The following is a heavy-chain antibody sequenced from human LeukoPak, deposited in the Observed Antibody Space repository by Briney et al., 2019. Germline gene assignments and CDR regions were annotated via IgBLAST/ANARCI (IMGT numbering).Heavy chain of an antibody. V-gene: IGHV3-23*01. CDR1: GFTFGSYA. CDR3: ARLFYYDSSGVYGMDV. CDR2: IFGSGGSA. D-gene: IGHD3-22*01. Sequence: GGSLRLSCAASGFTFGSYAMYWVRQAPGKGLEWVSVIFGSGGSAHYADSVKGRFTISRDNSKNTVYLQMDSLRVEDTAVYYCARLFYYDSSGVYGMDVWGQGPTVTVSS. J-gene: IGHJ6*02.